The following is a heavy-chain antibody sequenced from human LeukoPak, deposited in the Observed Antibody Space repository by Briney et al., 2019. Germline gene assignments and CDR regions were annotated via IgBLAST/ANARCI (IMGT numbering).Heavy chain of an antibody. Sequence: GGSLRLSCAASGFTFSTYWMHWVRQAPGKGLVWVSVISGSGGRTYYADSVKGRFTISRDNSRNTVYLQMTSLRAEDTAVYYCASRGHVGSGTYSPYDYWGQGTLVTVSS. CDR3: ASRGHVGSGTYSPYDY. CDR2: ISGSGGRT. V-gene: IGHV3-23*01. J-gene: IGHJ4*02. D-gene: IGHD3-10*01. CDR1: GFTFSTYW.